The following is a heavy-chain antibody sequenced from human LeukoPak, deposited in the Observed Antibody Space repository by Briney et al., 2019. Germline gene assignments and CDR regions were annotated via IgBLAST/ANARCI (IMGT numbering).Heavy chain of an antibody. CDR2: MNPNRGDT. V-gene: IGHV1-8*01. D-gene: IGHD2-15*01. CDR3: ARARSGGSSKWLFPY. CDR1: GYTFTSYD. J-gene: IGHJ4*02. Sequence: ASVKVSCKASGYTFTSYDIHWVRQATGQGLEWMGRMNPNRGDTDYAQKFQGRVTMTRNTSISTAYMELSSLRSEDTAVYYCARARSGGSSKWLFPYWGQGTLVTVSS.